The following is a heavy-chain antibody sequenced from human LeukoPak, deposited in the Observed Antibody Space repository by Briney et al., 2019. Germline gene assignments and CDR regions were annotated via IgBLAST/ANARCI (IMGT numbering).Heavy chain of an antibody. CDR1: GGSISSGGYS. Sequence: SETLSLTCAVSGGSISSGGYSWSWIRQPPGKGLEWIGYMSHSGITGINPSLKSRVTISVDRSKNQLSLKMSSVTAADTAVYYCARHLGYSSGPWFDYWGQGTLVTVSS. D-gene: IGHD6-19*01. V-gene: IGHV4-30-2*01. CDR3: ARHLGYSSGPWFDY. CDR2: MSHSGIT. J-gene: IGHJ4*02.